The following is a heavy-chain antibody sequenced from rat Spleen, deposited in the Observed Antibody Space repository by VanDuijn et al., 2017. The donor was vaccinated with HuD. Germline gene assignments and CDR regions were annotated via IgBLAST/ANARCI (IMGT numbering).Heavy chain of an antibody. J-gene: IGHJ3*01. Sequence: EVQLVESGGGLVQPGRSLKLSCAASGFTFNDYDMAWVRQAPKKGLAWVATISYDGSRTYYRDSVKGRFTISRYNAKSTLYLQMDSLRSEDTATYYCARHAYRYNSSWFAYWGQGTLVTVSS. V-gene: IGHV5-7*01. CDR2: ISYDGSRT. CDR1: GFTFNDYD. CDR3: ARHAYRYNSSWFAY. D-gene: IGHD1-5*01.